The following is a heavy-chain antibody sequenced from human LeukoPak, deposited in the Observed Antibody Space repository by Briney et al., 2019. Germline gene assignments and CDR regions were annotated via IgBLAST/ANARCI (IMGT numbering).Heavy chain of an antibody. Sequence: SETLSLTCTGSGGSISSYYWSWIRQTPGKGLEFIGYVHYSGTTNYNPSLRSRVTISIDTSRKHFFLKLKSVTAADTAVYYCATRPGMGINYFDLWGRGTLVTVSS. CDR1: GGSISSYY. J-gene: IGHJ2*01. D-gene: IGHD1-1*01. CDR3: ATRPGMGINYFDL. CDR2: VHYSGTT. V-gene: IGHV4-59*01.